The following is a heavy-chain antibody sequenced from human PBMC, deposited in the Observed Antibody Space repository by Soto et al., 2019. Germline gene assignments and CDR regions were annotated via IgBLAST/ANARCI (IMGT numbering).Heavy chain of an antibody. CDR2: IYYTGST. CDR3: ARDKWELPLEI. V-gene: IGHV4-30-4*01. Sequence: QVHLQESGPGLVKPSQALSLPCTVSGGSMSSGDYYCSWIRQPPGKGLEWVGSIYYTGSTYYNPSLKSRVTISLDTSKNQFSLRLRSVTAADTAVYYCARDKWELPLEIWGHGTMVTVSS. D-gene: IGHD1-26*01. J-gene: IGHJ3*02. CDR1: GGSMSSGDYY.